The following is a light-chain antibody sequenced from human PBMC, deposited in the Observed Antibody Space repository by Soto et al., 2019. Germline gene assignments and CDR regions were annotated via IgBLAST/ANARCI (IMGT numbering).Light chain of an antibody. V-gene: IGLV2-14*01. CDR2: EVN. CDR3: ISYTYNHTYI. Sequence: QSALTQPASVSGSPGQSITISCTGTSSDVGGYNYVSWYQQHPGKAPKVMIYEVNNRPSGVSNRFSGSKSGNTASLTISGLQAEDEADYYCISYTYNHTYIFGTGTKLTVL. CDR1: SSDVGGYNY. J-gene: IGLJ1*01.